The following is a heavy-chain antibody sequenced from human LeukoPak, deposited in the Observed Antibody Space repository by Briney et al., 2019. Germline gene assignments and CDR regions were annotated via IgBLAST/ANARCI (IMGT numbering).Heavy chain of an antibody. CDR1: GFTFNTYS. CDR3: ARGGQYYYDSSGYPGPYSGMDV. D-gene: IGHD3-22*01. Sequence: GGSLRLSCVASGFTFNTYSMHWVRQAPGKGLEWVAVISYDGSNKYYADSVKGRFTISRDNSKNTLYLQMNSLRAEDTAVYYCARGGQYYYDSSGYPGPYSGMDVWGQGTTVTVSS. CDR2: ISYDGSNK. J-gene: IGHJ6*02. V-gene: IGHV3-30-3*01.